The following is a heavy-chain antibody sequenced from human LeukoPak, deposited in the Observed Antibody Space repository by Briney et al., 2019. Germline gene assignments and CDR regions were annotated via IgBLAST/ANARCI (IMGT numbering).Heavy chain of an antibody. V-gene: IGHV1-8*01. CDR2: MNPNSGNT. J-gene: IGHJ3*02. Sequence: ASVKVSCKASGYTFTSDDINWVRQATGQDLEWMGWMNPNSGNTGYAQKFQGRVTMTRNIATSTAYMELSSLRSEDTAVYYCARKTYYDILTGYYPALDIWGQGTVVTVSS. CDR3: ARKTYYDILTGYYPALDI. CDR1: GYTFTSDD. D-gene: IGHD3-9*01.